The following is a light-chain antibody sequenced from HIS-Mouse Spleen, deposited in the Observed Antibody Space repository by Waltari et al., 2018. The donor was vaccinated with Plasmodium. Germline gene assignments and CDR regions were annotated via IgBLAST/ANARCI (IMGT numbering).Light chain of an antibody. J-gene: IGKJ3*01. CDR1: QSVSSN. Sequence: EIVMTQSPATLSVSPGERATLSCRASQSVSSNLAWYQQKPGQAPRLLIYSASTRATGIPARVSGSGSGTEFTLTISSLQSEDFAVYYCQQYNNWSFTFGPGTKVDIK. CDR3: QQYNNWSFT. V-gene: IGKV3-15*01. CDR2: SAS.